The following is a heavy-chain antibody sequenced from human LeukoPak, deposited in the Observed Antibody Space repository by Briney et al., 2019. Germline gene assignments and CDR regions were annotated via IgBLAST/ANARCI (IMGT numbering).Heavy chain of an antibody. D-gene: IGHD3-16*02. CDR1: GGSVSSYY. V-gene: IGHV4-59*02. CDR2: IYYSGST. Sequence: SETLSLTCTVSGGSVSSYYWSWIRQPPGKGLEWIGYIYYSGSTSYNPSLKSRVTIPVHTSKNQFSLKLSSVTAADTAVYYCARRGESSLLYFDYWGQGTLVTVSS. J-gene: IGHJ4*02. CDR3: ARRGESSLLYFDY.